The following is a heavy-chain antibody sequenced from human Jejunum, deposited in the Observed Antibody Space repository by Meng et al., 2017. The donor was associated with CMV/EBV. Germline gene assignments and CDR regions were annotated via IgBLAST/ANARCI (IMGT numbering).Heavy chain of an antibody. V-gene: IGHV3-74*01. CDR1: GFTFCSYW. J-gene: IGHJ4*02. CDR3: VRDLISGVVPLGY. Sequence: SGFTFCSYWMHWARQVPGEGLVWVARINGDGSTTNYADSVKGRFTISRDNAKNTLYLQMNSLRAEDTAVYYCVRDLISGVVPLGYWGQGTLVTVSS. D-gene: IGHD3-3*01. CDR2: INGDGSTT.